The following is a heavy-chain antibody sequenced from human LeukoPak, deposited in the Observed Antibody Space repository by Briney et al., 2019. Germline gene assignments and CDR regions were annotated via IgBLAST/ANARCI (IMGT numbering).Heavy chain of an antibody. CDR1: GYTFTGYY. CDR3: ARDTGATTGTGRSDY. J-gene: IGHJ4*02. D-gene: IGHD1-26*01. Sequence: ASVKVSCKASGYTFTGYYMHWVRQAPGQGLEWMGWINPNSGGTNYAQKFQGRVTMTRDTSISTAYMELSRLRSDDTAVYYCARDTGATTGTGRSDYWGQGTLVTVSS. CDR2: INPNSGGT. V-gene: IGHV1-2*02.